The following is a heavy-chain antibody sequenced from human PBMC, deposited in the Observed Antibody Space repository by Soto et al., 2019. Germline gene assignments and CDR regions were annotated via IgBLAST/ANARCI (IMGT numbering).Heavy chain of an antibody. CDR2: ISYDGSNK. V-gene: IGHV3-30-3*01. CDR1: GFTFSSYA. CDR3: ARGRYGELDY. J-gene: IGHJ4*02. D-gene: IGHD4-17*01. Sequence: QVQLVESGGGVVQPGRSLRLSCAASGFTFSSYAMHWVRQAPGKGLEWVAVISYDGSNKYYADSVKGRFTISRDNSKNTLYLQMNSLRAEDTAVHYCARGRYGELDYWGQGTLVTVSS.